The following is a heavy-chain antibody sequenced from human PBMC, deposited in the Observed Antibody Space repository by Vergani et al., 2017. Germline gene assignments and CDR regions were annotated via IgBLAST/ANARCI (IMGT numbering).Heavy chain of an antibody. D-gene: IGHD1-26*01. CDR2: INHSGST. V-gene: IGHV4-31*03. J-gene: IGHJ4*02. CDR1: GGSISSGGYY. Sequence: QVQLQESGPGLVKPSQTLSLTCTVSGGSISSGGYYWSWLRQQPGKGLGWIGEINHSGSTKYNPSLKSRVTISVDTSKNQFSLKLSSVTAAETAVYYCARVKRAIVGANFDYWGQGTLVTVSS. CDR3: ARVKRAIVGANFDY.